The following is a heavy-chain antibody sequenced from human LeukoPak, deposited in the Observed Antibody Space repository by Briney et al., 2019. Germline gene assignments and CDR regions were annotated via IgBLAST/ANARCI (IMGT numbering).Heavy chain of an antibody. CDR1: GYTFTSYY. J-gene: IGHJ4*02. Sequence: ASVNVSCKASGYTFTSYYMHWVRQAPGQGHERMGIINPSGGSTSYAQKFQGRVTMTRDTSTSTVYMELSSLRSEVTAVYYCVSFDGRGDYWGQGTLVTVSS. CDR3: VSFDGRGDY. D-gene: IGHD3-16*02. V-gene: IGHV1-46*01. CDR2: INPSGGST.